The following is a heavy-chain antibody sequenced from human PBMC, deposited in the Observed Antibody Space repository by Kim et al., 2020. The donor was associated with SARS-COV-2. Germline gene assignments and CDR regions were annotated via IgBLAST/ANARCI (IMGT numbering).Heavy chain of an antibody. CDR2: ISAYNGNT. J-gene: IGHJ6*02. V-gene: IGHV1-18*01. D-gene: IGHD6-25*01. CDR1: GYTFTSYG. Sequence: ASVKVSCKASGYTFTSYGISWVRQAPGQGLEWMGWISAYNGNTNYAQKLQGRVTMTTDTSTSTAYMELRSLRSDDTAVYYCARAVQYSSGSYYYYGMDVWGQGTTVTVSS. CDR3: ARAVQYSSGSYYYYGMDV.